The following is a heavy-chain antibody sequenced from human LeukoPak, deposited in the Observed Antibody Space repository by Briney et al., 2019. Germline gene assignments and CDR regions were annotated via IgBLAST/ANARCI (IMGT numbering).Heavy chain of an antibody. CDR1: GFTFSSYG. V-gene: IGHV3-33*06. Sequence: GGSLRLSCAASGFTFSSYGMHWVRQAPGKGLEWVAVIWYDGSNKYYADSVKGRFTISRDNSKNTLHLQMNSLRAEDTAVYYCAKYGYSYGFSYWGQGTLVTVSS. D-gene: IGHD5-18*01. CDR3: AKYGYSYGFSY. J-gene: IGHJ4*02. CDR2: IWYDGSNK.